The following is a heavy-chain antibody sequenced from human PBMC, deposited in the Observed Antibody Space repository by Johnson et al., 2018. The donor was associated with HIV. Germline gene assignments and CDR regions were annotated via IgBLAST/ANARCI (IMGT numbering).Heavy chain of an antibody. V-gene: IGHV3-30-3*01. CDR3: TRGGWKVVTSIFAFDI. J-gene: IGHJ3*02. Sequence: QVQLVESGGGVVQPGRSLRLSCAASGFTFSSYAMHWVRQAPGKGLEWVAVTSYDGSNKYYADSVKGRFTLSRDNSKNTLYLQMNSLRAEDTAVYYCTRGGWKVVTSIFAFDIWGQGTMVAVSS. D-gene: IGHD2-21*02. CDR2: TSYDGSNK. CDR1: GFTFSSYA.